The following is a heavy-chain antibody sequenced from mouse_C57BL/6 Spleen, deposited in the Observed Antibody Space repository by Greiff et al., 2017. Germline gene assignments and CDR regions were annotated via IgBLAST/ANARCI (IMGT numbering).Heavy chain of an antibody. D-gene: IGHD1-1*01. CDR2: IWSGGST. V-gene: IGHV2-4*01. J-gene: IGHJ2*01. CDR3: AKHYYGLDY. Sequence: VHLVESGPGLVQPSQSLSITCTVSGFSLTSYGVHWVRQPPGKGLEWLGVIWSGGSTDYNAAFISRLSISKDNSKSQVFFKMNSLQADDTAIYYCAKHYYGLDYWGQGTTLTVSS. CDR1: GFSLTSYG.